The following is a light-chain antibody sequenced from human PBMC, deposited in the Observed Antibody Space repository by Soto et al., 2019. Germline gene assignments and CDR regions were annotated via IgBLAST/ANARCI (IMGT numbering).Light chain of an antibody. J-gene: IGKJ1*01. Sequence: DIQMTQSPPSLSASVGDRVTISCRASQSISTYLNWYQFKPGKAPKLLIYAASSLQSGVPARFSGRGSGTDFTLNISSQQPEDFETYYCQQGYSTPWTFGQGTKVDIK. CDR2: AAS. CDR1: QSISTY. CDR3: QQGYSTPWT. V-gene: IGKV1-39*01.